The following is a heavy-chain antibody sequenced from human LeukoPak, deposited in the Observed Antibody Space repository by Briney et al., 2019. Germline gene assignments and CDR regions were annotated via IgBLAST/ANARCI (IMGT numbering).Heavy chain of an antibody. D-gene: IGHD3-10*01. J-gene: IGHJ6*03. Sequence: GRSLRLSCAASGFTFSSYGMHWVRQAPGKGLEWVAVIWYDGSNKYYADSVEGRFTISRDNSKNTLYLQMNSLRAEDTAVYYCVSGIGYYYYMDVWGKGTTVTVSS. CDR1: GFTFSSYG. CDR2: IWYDGSNK. CDR3: VSGIGYYYYMDV. V-gene: IGHV3-33*01.